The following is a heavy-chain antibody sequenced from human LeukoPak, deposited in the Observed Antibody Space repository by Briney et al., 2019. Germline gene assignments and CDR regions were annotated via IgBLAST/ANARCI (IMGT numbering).Heavy chain of an antibody. CDR3: ASGDYGDYVFFD. Sequence: PSETLSLTCTVSGGSVSSGSYYWSWIRQPPGKGLEWIGYIYYTGSTNYNPSLKSRVTMSVDTSKNQFSLKLSSVTAADTAVYYCASGDYGDYVFFDWGQGTLVTVSS. J-gene: IGHJ4*02. V-gene: IGHV4-61*01. CDR1: GGSVSSGSYY. D-gene: IGHD4-17*01. CDR2: IYYTGST.